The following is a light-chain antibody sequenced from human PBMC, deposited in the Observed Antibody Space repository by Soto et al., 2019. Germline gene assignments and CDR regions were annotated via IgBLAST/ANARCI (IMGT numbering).Light chain of an antibody. CDR2: DVS. Sequence: QSALTQPASVSGSPGQSITISCTGTSSDVGGHNYVSWYQQHPGKAPKFMIYDVSNRPSGVSNRFSGSKSGNTASLTISGLQAEDEADYYCCSYTTSNTRQIVFGTGTKATVL. J-gene: IGLJ1*01. V-gene: IGLV2-14*01. CDR1: SSDVGGHNY. CDR3: CSYTTSNTRQIV.